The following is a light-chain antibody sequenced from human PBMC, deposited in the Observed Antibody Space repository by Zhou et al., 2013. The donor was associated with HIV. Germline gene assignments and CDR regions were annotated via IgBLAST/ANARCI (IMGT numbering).Light chain of an antibody. CDR3: QQYGSSPPFLS. CDR2: GAS. J-gene: IGKJ4*01. V-gene: IGKV3-20*01. Sequence: EIVLTQSPGTLSLSPGDRATLSCRTSQIVGSSSLAWYQQKSGQPPRLLIYGASSRAPGIPDRFSGSRSGPDFTLTINRLEPEDFAVYYCQQYGSSPPFLSFGGGTKVEI. CDR1: QIVGSSS.